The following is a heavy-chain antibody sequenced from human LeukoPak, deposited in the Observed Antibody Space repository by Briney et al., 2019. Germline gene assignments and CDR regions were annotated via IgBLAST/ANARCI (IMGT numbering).Heavy chain of an antibody. V-gene: IGHV3-74*01. CDR3: ARDLGQYYDTSDNWFDP. CDR1: GFTFSNYW. D-gene: IGHD3-22*01. J-gene: IGHJ5*02. Sequence: GGSLRLSCAASGFTFSNYWMRWVRQAPGKGLVWVSRINSDGINTSYADSVKGRFTISRDNAKNTLNLQMNSLRAEDTAVYYCARDLGQYYDTSDNWFDPWGQGTLVTVSS. CDR2: INSDGINT.